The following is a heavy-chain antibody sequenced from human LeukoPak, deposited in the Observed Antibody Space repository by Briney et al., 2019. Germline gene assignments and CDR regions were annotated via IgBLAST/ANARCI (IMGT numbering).Heavy chain of an antibody. Sequence: GRSLRLSCAASGFTFSSYAMHWVRQAPGKGLKWVAVISYDGSNKYYADSVKGRFTISRDNSKNTLYLQMNSLRAEDTAVYYCAREVRGVIMGYFDYWGQGTLVTVSS. J-gene: IGHJ4*02. CDR3: AREVRGVIMGYFDY. CDR1: GFTFSSYA. D-gene: IGHD3-10*01. CDR2: ISYDGSNK. V-gene: IGHV3-30*04.